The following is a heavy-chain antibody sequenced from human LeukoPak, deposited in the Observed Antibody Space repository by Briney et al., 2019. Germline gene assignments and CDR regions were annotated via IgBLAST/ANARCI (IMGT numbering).Heavy chain of an antibody. V-gene: IGHV1-69*04. D-gene: IGHD6-19*01. CDR2: IIPILGIA. Sequence: SVKVSCKASGCTFSSYAISWVRQAPGRGLEWMGRIIPILGIANYAQKFQGRVTITADKSTSTAYMELSSLRSEATAVYSCAREAAVAGKLDYWGKGTLVTVSS. CDR3: AREAAVAGKLDY. CDR1: GCTFSSYA. J-gene: IGHJ4*02.